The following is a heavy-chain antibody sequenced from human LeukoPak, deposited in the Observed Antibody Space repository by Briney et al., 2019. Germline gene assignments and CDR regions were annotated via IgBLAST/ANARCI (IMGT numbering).Heavy chain of an antibody. CDR1: GFTFSSYW. CDR3: ARDCSSTTCYWVFDY. CDR2: IKQDGSEK. D-gene: IGHD2-2*01. Sequence: GGSLRLSCAASGFTFSSYWMSWVRQAPGKGLEWVANIKQDGSEKYYVDSVKGRFTISRDNAKNSLYLQMNSLRAVDTAVYYCARDCSSTTCYWVFDYWGQGTLVTVSS. J-gene: IGHJ4*02. V-gene: IGHV3-7*01.